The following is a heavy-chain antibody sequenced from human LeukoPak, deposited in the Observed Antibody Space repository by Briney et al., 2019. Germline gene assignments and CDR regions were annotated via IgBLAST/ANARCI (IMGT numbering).Heavy chain of an antibody. CDR1: EFTFDDYG. CDR3: ARDLQAMVTGSDAFDI. J-gene: IGHJ3*02. D-gene: IGHD5-18*01. V-gene: IGHV3-20*04. CDR2: INWNGGST. Sequence: GGSLRLSCAASEFTFDDYGMSWVRQAPGKGLEWVSGINWNGGSTGYADSVKGRFTISRDNAKNSLYLQMNSLRAEDTALYYCARDLQAMVTGSDAFDIWGQGTMVTVSS.